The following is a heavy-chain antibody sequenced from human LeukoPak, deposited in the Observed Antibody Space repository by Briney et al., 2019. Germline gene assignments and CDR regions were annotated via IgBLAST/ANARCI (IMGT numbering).Heavy chain of an antibody. Sequence: GGSLRLSCAASGFTFDDYAMHWVRQAPGKGLEWVSGISWNSGSIGYADSVKGRFTISRDNAKNSLYLQMNSLRAEDTALYYCAKEAASGSGNQYPNAFDIWGQGTMVTVSS. D-gene: IGHD3-10*01. CDR1: GFTFDDYA. CDR3: AKEAASGSGNQYPNAFDI. V-gene: IGHV3-9*01. J-gene: IGHJ3*02. CDR2: ISWNSGSI.